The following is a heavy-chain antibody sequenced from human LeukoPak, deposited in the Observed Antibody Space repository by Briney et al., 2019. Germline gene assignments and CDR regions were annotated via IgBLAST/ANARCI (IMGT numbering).Heavy chain of an antibody. D-gene: IGHD2-2*02. Sequence: ASVKVSCKASGYNFISYYMHWVRRAPGQGLEWMGIINPSGGSTSYAQKFQDRVTMTRDTSTSTVYMELSSLKSEDTAVYYCARQGYCSSTSCYTGGLGYWGQGTLVTVSS. CDR1: GYNFISYY. CDR3: ARQGYCSSTSCYTGGLGY. V-gene: IGHV1-46*01. J-gene: IGHJ4*02. CDR2: INPSGGST.